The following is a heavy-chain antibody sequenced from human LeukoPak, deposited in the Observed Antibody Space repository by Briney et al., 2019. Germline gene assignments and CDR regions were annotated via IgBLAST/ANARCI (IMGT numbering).Heavy chain of an antibody. Sequence: PGGSLRLSCAASGFTFSSYEMNWVRQAPGKGLEWVAVISYDGSKKYYADSVKGRFTISRDNSKNTLYLQMNSLRPEDTAVYYCAKEIRGWSHFDYWGQGTLVTVSS. CDR2: ISYDGSKK. J-gene: IGHJ4*02. V-gene: IGHV3-30*18. D-gene: IGHD6-19*01. CDR3: AKEIRGWSHFDY. CDR1: GFTFSSYE.